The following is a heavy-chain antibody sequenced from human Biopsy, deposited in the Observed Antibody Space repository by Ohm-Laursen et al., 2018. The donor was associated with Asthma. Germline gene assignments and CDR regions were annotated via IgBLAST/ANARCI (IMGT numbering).Heavy chain of an antibody. CDR3: ARTFHFWSPYHAEHYQL. J-gene: IGHJ1*01. Sequence: SLRLSCAAFGFTFGDYWMSWVRQVPGKGLEWVANIKHDGTEKNHVDSLKGRFTIPRDNAKNSLYLQMNSLRAEDTAVYYCARTFHFWSPYHAEHYQLWGQGTLVTVPS. CDR2: IKHDGTEK. D-gene: IGHD3-3*02. V-gene: IGHV3-7*01. CDR1: GFTFGDYW.